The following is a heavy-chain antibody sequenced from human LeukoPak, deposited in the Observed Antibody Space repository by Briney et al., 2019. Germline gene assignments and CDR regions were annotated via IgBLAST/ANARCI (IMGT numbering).Heavy chain of an antibody. D-gene: IGHD5-12*01. CDR3: ARVLYSGYDSYYFDY. J-gene: IGHJ4*02. CDR2: IYTSGST. Sequence: SETLSLTCAAYGGSFSGYYWSWIRQPAGKGLEWIGRIYTSGSTNYNPSLKSRVTMSVDTSKNQFSLKLSSVTAADTAVYYCARVLYSGYDSYYFDYWGQGTLVTVSS. V-gene: IGHV4-59*10. CDR1: GGSFSGYY.